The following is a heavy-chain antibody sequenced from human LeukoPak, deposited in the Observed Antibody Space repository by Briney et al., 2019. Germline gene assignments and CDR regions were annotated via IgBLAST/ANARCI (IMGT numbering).Heavy chain of an antibody. CDR1: GDSITSYY. Sequence: PSETLSLTCTVSGDSITSYYWSWIRQPPGKGLEWIGHIYYSGSTNYNRSLTSRVTMSVDTSQNQFSLKLSSVAAADAAVYYCARVGGSTWYFGYWGQGTLVTVSS. V-gene: IGHV4-59*01. D-gene: IGHD6-13*01. J-gene: IGHJ4*02. CDR3: ARVGGSTWYFGY. CDR2: IYYSGST.